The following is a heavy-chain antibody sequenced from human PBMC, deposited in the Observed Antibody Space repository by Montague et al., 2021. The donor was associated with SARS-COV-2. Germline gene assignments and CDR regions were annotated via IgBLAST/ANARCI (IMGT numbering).Heavy chain of an antibody. D-gene: IGHD3-9*01. V-gene: IGHV2-5*02. CDR2: IYWDGDQ. CDR1: GFSISTSGVG. J-gene: IGHJ4*02. CDR3: ARSFVILTDYVYYFDF. Sequence: PALVKPTQTPTLTCSLSGFSISTSGVGVGWIRQPPGKALEWLALIYWDGDQRFSPSLGNRLTISTDTSKNQVVLKMTNMDPVDTGTHFCARSFVILTDYVYYFDFWGPGTLVTVSS.